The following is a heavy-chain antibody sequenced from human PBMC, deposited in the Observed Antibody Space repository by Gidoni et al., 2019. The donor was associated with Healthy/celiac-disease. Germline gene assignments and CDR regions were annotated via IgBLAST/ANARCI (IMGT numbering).Heavy chain of an antibody. CDR2: IYYSGST. Sequence: QVQLQESVPGLGTPSQTLSLTCTVSGGPISSCGYYWSWIRHPPGKGLEWIGYIYYSGSTYYNPSLKSRVTISVDTSKNQFSLKLSSVTAADTAVYYCARAGYCSSTSCHYGMDVWGQGTTVTVSS. V-gene: IGHV4-31*03. J-gene: IGHJ6*02. CDR1: GGPISSCGYY. CDR3: ARAGYCSSTSCHYGMDV. D-gene: IGHD2-2*03.